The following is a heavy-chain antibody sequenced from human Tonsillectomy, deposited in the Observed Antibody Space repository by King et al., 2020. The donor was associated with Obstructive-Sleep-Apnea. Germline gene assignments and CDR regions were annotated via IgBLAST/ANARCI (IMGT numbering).Heavy chain of an antibody. J-gene: IGHJ4*02. Sequence: VQLVESGGGLVQPGGSLKLSCAASGFTFSGSAMHWVRQASGKGLEWVGRIRSKANSYATAYAASVKGRFTISRDDSKNTAYLQMNSLKTEDTAVYYCTRPAAASSGWMDSLDYWGQGTLVTVSS. CDR1: GFTFSGSA. D-gene: IGHD6-19*01. V-gene: IGHV3-73*01. CDR3: TRPAAASSGWMDSLDY. CDR2: IRSKANSYAT.